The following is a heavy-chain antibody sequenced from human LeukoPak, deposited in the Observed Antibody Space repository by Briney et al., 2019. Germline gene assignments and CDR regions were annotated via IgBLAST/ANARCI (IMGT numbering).Heavy chain of an antibody. J-gene: IGHJ4*02. CDR2: INHSGST. V-gene: IGHV4-34*01. D-gene: IGHD6-13*01. CDR1: GGSFSGYY. CDR3: ARGKAAPSY. Sequence: SETLSLTCAVYGGSFSGYYWSWIRQPPGKELEWIGEINHSGSTNYNPSLKSRVTISVDTSKNQFSLKLSSVTAADTAVYYCARGKAAPSYWGQGTLVTVSS.